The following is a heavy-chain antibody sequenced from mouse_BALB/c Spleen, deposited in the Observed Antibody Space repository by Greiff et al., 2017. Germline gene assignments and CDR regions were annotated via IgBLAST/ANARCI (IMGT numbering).Heavy chain of an antibody. CDR3: ARLITTVVAPFGD. V-gene: IGHV1S81*02. Sequence: VQLQQPGAELVKPGASVKLSCKASGYTFTSYWMHWVKQRPGQGLEWIGEINPSNGRTNYNEKFKSKATLTVDKSSSTAYMQLSSLTSEDSAVYYCARLITTVVAPFGDWGQGTTLTVSS. CDR2: INPSNGRT. CDR1: GYTFTSYW. J-gene: IGHJ2*01. D-gene: IGHD1-1*01.